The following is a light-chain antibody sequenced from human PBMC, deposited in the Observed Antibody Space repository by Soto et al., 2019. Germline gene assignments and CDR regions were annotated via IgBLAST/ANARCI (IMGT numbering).Light chain of an antibody. CDR1: LSVSSSH. CDR3: QQYGSPPWR. J-gene: IGKJ1*01. Sequence: TQYPWTLSLPPGEKATVSCRASLSVSSSHIACYRQKPGQAPRLLIYDASCRSTGIPDRISRSVYGQDFTLPICTLEPEDFAVYYCQQYGSPPWRFGQWTKV. CDR2: DAS. V-gene: IGKV3-20*01.